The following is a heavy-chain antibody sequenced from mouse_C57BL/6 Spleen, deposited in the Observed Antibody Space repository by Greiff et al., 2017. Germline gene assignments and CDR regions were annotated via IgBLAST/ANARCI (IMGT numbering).Heavy chain of an antibody. V-gene: IGHV1-52*01. CDR3: ASQGYLGYLDD. CDR2: IDPSDSET. Sequence: QVQLQQPGAELVRPGSSVKLSCKASGYTFTSYWMHWVKQRPIQGLEWIGNIDPSDSETHYNQKFKDKATLTVDKSSSTAYMQLSSLTSEDSAVYYCASQGYLGYLDDWGQGTTLTVSS. D-gene: IGHD2-3*01. CDR1: GYTFTSYW. J-gene: IGHJ2*01.